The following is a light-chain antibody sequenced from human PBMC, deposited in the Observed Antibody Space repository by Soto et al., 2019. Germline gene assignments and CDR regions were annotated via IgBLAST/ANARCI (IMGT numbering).Light chain of an antibody. V-gene: IGLV2-23*01. CDR2: EDY. J-gene: IGLJ1*01. CDR3: CSFAGSEILGV. Sequence: QSVLTQPASVTGSPGQSIPISCTRTSSEVGRYNLVSWYQQHPGKAPKLMISEDYKRPSGVSTRFSGSKSGNTASLTISGLQAEDEANYYCCSFAGSEILGVSGTGTKVPVL. CDR1: SSEVGRYNL.